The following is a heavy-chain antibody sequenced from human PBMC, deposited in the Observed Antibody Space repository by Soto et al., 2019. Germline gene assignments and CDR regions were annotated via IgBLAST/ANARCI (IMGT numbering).Heavy chain of an antibody. D-gene: IGHD3-22*01. CDR2: ISAYNGNT. J-gene: IGHJ5*02. Sequence: QVQLVQAGAEVKKPGASVKVSCTASGYTFTSYGISWVRQAPGQGLEWMGWISAYNGNTNYAQKLQGRVTMTTATSTSTAYMALRSLIADDTAVYYCARDHYYGSSGYSDLSYNWFDPWGQGALVTVSS. CDR3: ARDHYYGSSGYSDLSYNWFDP. CDR1: GYTFTSYG. V-gene: IGHV1-18*04.